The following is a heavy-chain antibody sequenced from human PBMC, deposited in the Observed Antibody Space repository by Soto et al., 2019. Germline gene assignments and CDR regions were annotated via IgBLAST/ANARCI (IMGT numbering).Heavy chain of an antibody. J-gene: IGHJ5*02. CDR1: GDSISNSRFY. D-gene: IGHD3-22*01. Sequence: TLSLTCSVSGDSISNSRFYWAWIRQPPGEGLEWIGSIYHTGNAYYNPSLKSRVTISVDTSKNQFSPKLTSVTAADAALYYCARDFFDSSDYTTNWFDPWGQGTLVTVSS. V-gene: IGHV4-39*01. CDR2: IYHTGNA. CDR3: ARDFFDSSDYTTNWFDP.